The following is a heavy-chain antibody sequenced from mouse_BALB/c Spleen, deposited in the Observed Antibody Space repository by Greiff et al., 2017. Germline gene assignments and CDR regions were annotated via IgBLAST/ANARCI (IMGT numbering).Heavy chain of an antibody. CDR1: GFAFSSYD. Sequence: EVQVVESGGGLVKPGGSLKLSCAASGFAFSSYDMSWVRQTPEKRLEWVAHISSGGGSTYYPDTVKGRFTISRDNAKNTLYLQMSSLKSEDTAMYYCATQGTRITNWFAYWGQGTLVTVSA. CDR2: ISSGGGST. CDR3: ATQGTRITNWFAY. J-gene: IGHJ3*01. V-gene: IGHV5-12-1*01. D-gene: IGHD2-4*01.